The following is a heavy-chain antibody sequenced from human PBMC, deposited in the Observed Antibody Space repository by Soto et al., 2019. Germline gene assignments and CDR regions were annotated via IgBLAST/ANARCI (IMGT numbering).Heavy chain of an antibody. Sequence: QVQLQESGPGLVKPSQTLSLTCTVSGASISSGRSYWSWISQHPGKGLEWIGYMFYSGSTYYHPSLKSRVNISADTSKNQFSLRLTSVTPADTAMYDCALDNGYGHFDSWGQGTLVTVSS. D-gene: IGHD5-12*01. J-gene: IGHJ4*02. CDR3: ALDNGYGHFDS. V-gene: IGHV4-31*03. CDR2: MFYSGST. CDR1: GASISSGRSY.